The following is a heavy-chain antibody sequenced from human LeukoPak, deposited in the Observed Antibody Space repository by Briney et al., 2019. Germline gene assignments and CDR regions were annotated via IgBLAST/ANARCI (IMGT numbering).Heavy chain of an antibody. CDR2: IYPGDSDS. Sequence: GESLKISCKGSGSSFTSYRIAWVRQMPGKGLEWMGIIYPGDSDSRYSPSFQGQVTISADKSISTAYLQWSSLKASDTAMYYCARRGKYGVTVVDYWGQGTLVTV. CDR3: ARRGKYGVTVVDY. D-gene: IGHD2-21*02. V-gene: IGHV5-51*01. CDR1: GSSFTSYR. J-gene: IGHJ4*02.